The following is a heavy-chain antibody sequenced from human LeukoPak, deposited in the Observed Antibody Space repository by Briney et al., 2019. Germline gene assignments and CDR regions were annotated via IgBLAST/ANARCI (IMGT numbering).Heavy chain of an antibody. J-gene: IGHJ5*02. CDR3: AKSRPTIVTASFEAP. V-gene: IGHV3-23*01. CDR1: GFTFSAYA. CDR2: ISGSGGAT. Sequence: GGSLRLSCAASGFTFSAYAMTWVRQAPGKGLEWVSAISGSGGATYYTDSVKGRFTISRDNSKDTLYLQMNSLRAEDTATYYCAKSRPTIVTASFEAPWGQGTLVTVSS. D-gene: IGHD2-21*02.